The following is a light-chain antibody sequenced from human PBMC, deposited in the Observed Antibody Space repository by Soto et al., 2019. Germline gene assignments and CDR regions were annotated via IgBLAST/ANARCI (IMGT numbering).Light chain of an antibody. Sequence: DVQMTQSPSSLSASVGDRVTITCRASQDINSWLAWYQQKPGNAPKSLIYAASSLQTGGPSRFSGSASGTHFTITISNLQPEDSATYYCQQYNFYPLTFGGGTKVEIK. V-gene: IGKV1D-16*01. CDR1: QDINSW. J-gene: IGKJ4*01. CDR3: QQYNFYPLT. CDR2: AAS.